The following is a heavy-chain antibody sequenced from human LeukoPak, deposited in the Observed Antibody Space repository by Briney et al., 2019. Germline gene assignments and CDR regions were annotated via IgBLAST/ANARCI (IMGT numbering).Heavy chain of an antibody. J-gene: IGHJ5*02. CDR2: IIAIFGAG. CDR3: ARLGYCSSTSCYRTNWFDP. D-gene: IGHD2-2*02. Sequence: SVKVSCKASGGTFTIYAISCVRQAPGQRRGWVGEIIAIFGAGDYTQKFQGRGTRTTDESTSTAYMELSTLRSEAAAVYYCARLGYCSSTSCYRTNWFDPWGQGTLVTVSS. CDR1: GGTFTIYA. V-gene: IGHV1-69*05.